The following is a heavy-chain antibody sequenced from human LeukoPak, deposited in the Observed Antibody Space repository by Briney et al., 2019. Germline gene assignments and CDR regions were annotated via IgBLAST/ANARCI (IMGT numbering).Heavy chain of an antibody. D-gene: IGHD3-10*01. Sequence: PGGSLRLSCAASGFTFDDYGMSWVRQAPGKGLEWVSGINWNGGSTGYADSVKGRFTISRDNAKNSLYLQMNSLRAEDTALYHCARVLGGETYYYGSGADAFDIWGQGTMVTVSS. J-gene: IGHJ3*02. CDR2: INWNGGST. V-gene: IGHV3-20*01. CDR1: GFTFDDYG. CDR3: ARVLGGETYYYGSGADAFDI.